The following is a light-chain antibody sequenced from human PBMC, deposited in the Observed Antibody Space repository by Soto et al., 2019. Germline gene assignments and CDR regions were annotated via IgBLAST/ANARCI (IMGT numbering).Light chain of an antibody. Sequence: AIQMTQSPPSLSASVGDRVTITCRASQGIRNDLSWYQEKPGKAPKLLIYAASTLQIGVPSRFSGSGSGTDFTLTISSLQPEDFATYYCLQDYSYPRTFGQGTKVEIK. CDR1: QGIRND. CDR3: LQDYSYPRT. J-gene: IGKJ1*01. CDR2: AAS. V-gene: IGKV1-6*02.